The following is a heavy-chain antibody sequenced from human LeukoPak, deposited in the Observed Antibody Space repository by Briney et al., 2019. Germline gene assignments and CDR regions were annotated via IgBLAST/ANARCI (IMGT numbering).Heavy chain of an antibody. CDR1: GFTFSSYA. D-gene: IGHD3-9*01. Sequence: PGGSLRLSCAASGFTFSSYAMSWVRQAPGKGLEWISYISSSSSTIYYADSVMGRFTISRDNAKNSLYLQMNSLRDEDTAVYYCARDPGGDLTGYYNFDYWGQGTLVTVSS. V-gene: IGHV3-48*02. CDR3: ARDPGGDLTGYYNFDY. CDR2: ISSSSSTI. J-gene: IGHJ4*02.